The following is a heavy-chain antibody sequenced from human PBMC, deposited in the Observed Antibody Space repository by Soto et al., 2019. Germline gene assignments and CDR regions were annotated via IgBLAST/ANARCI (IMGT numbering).Heavy chain of an antibody. CDR3: ARSQGSSTSLEIYYYYYYGMDV. V-gene: IGHV1-69*01. Sequence: QVQLVQSGAEVKKPGSSVKVSCKASGGTFSSYAISWVRQAPGQGLEWMGGIIPISGTANYAQKFQGRVTITADESTSTGYMELSSLRSEDTAVYYCARSQGSSTSLEIYYYYYYGMDVGGQGTTVTVSS. CDR1: GGTFSSYA. J-gene: IGHJ6*02. D-gene: IGHD2-2*01. CDR2: IIPISGTA.